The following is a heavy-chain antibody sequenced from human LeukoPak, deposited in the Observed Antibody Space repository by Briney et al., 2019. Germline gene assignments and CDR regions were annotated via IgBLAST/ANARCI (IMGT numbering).Heavy chain of an antibody. CDR1: GGSISSYY. J-gene: IGHJ4*02. CDR3: ARDVGATPGYFDY. D-gene: IGHD1-26*01. V-gene: IGHV4-59*01. Sequence: SETLSLTCSVSGGSISSYYWSWIRQPPGKGLEWVAYIYYSGNTNYNPSLKSRVTISVDTSKNQFSLKLSSVTAADTAVCYCARDVGATPGYFDYWGQGTLVTVSS. CDR2: IYYSGNT.